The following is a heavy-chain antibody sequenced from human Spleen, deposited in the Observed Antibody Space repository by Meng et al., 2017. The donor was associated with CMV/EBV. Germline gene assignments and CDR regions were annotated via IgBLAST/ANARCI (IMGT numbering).Heavy chain of an antibody. CDR2: IYHSGST. CDR1: GGSISSSNL. CDR3: ARIERRRILKYCGSDCSTTDY. Sequence: QVQLQESGPGLVKPSATLSLTCTVSGGSISSSNLWTWVRQVPGKGLEWIGEIYHSGSTNYNPSLKSRVTISVDKFKIQFSLKLGSVTAADTAVYYCARIERRRILKYCGSDCSTTDYWGQGTLVTVSS. J-gene: IGHJ4*02. V-gene: IGHV4-4*02. D-gene: IGHD2-21*02.